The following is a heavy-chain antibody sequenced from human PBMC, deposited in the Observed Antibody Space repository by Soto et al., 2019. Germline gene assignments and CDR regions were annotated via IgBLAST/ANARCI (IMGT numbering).Heavy chain of an antibody. CDR3: ARDSYGEGWSPVYYGMDV. CDR2: IIPIFGTA. V-gene: IGHV1-69*12. D-gene: IGHD3-10*01. J-gene: IGHJ6*02. Sequence: QVQLVQSGAEVKKPGSSVKVSCKASGGTFSSYAISWVRQAPGQGLEWMGGIIPIFGTANYAQKFQGRVTVTADESTSPAYMELSSLRSEDTAVYYCARDSYGEGWSPVYYGMDVWGQGTTVTVSS. CDR1: GGTFSSYA.